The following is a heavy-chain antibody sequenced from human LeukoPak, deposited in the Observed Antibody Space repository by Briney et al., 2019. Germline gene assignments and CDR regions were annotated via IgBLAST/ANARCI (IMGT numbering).Heavy chain of an antibody. CDR2: ISGSGGST. V-gene: IGHV3-23*01. Sequence: GGSLRLSCAASGFTFSSYAMSWVRQAPGKGLEWVSAISGSGGSTYYADSVKGRFTISRDNSKNTLYLQMNSLRAEDTAVYYCAKDGGGWYTSGWYYFDYWGQGTLVTVSS. J-gene: IGHJ4*02. CDR1: GFTFSSYA. CDR3: AKDGGGWYTSGWYYFDY. D-gene: IGHD6-19*01.